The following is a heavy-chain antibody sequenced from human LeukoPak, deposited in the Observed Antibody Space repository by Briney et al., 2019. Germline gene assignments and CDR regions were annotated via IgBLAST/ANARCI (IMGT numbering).Heavy chain of an antibody. CDR1: GGSFGGYY. D-gene: IGHD3-10*01. Sequence: SETLSLTCAVYGGSFGGYYCSWIRQPPGKGLEWIGEINHSGSTNYNPSLKSRVTISVDTSKNQFSLKLSSVTAADTAAYYCARRFYYYGSGSYFNYWGQGTLVTVSS. CDR3: ARRFYYYGSGSYFNY. V-gene: IGHV4-34*01. CDR2: INHSGST. J-gene: IGHJ4*02.